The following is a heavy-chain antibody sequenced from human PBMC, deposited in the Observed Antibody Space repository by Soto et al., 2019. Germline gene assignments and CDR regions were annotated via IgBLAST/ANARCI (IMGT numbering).Heavy chain of an antibody. Sequence: GGSLRLSCAASGFTFSSYGMHWVRQAPGKGLEWVAVISYDGSNKYYADSVKGRFTISRDNSKNTLYLQMNSLRAEDTAVYYCAKELPPPSIMITFGGVDYWGQGTLVTVSS. V-gene: IGHV3-30*18. CDR3: AKELPPPSIMITFGGVDY. J-gene: IGHJ4*02. D-gene: IGHD3-16*01. CDR1: GFTFSSYG. CDR2: ISYDGSNK.